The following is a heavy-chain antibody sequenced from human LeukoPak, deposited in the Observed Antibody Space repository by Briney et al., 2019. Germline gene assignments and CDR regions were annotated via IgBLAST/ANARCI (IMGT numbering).Heavy chain of an antibody. J-gene: IGHJ6*02. CDR2: IYYSGGT. D-gene: IGHD4/OR15-4a*01. V-gene: IGHV4-59*08. Sequence: PSETLSLTCTVSGGSMDSYYWSWIRQPPGKGLEWIGYIYYSGGTNYKSSLKSRLTISVDTSKNEFSLRLTSVTAADTAVYYCARRVRSSYGMDVWGQGTTVTVSS. CDR3: ARRVRSSYGMDV. CDR1: GGSMDSYY.